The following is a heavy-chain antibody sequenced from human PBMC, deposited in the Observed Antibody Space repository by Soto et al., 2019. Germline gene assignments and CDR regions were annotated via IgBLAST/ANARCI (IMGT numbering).Heavy chain of an antibody. D-gene: IGHD6-19*01. CDR2: RKQDGSDK. CDR3: ARDSDDYSSGLYYFDC. Sequence: EVQLVESGGGLVQPGGSLRLSCAASGFTFSSYWMSWVRQAPGKGLEWVANRKQDGSDKYYVDYVKGRFTISRDNAKHSLYLQMNSLRAEDTAVYYCARDSDDYSSGLYYFDCWGQGTLVTVSS. V-gene: IGHV3-7*05. CDR1: GFTFSSYW. J-gene: IGHJ4*02.